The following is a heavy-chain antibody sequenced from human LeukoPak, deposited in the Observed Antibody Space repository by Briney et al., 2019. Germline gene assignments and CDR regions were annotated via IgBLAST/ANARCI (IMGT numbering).Heavy chain of an antibody. CDR3: ARLKFYDSTSYSPGHYMDV. J-gene: IGHJ6*03. CDR2: LYPGVST. CDR1: GGPIYSYY. D-gene: IGHD3-22*01. Sequence: KPSETLSLTCTVSGGPIYSYYWSWIRQTAGKGLEWIGRLYPGVSTNYNPSLKSRVTMSVDTSKNQFALKLSAVTAADTAVYYCARLKFYDSTSYSPGHYMDVWGKGTTVTVSS. V-gene: IGHV4-4*07.